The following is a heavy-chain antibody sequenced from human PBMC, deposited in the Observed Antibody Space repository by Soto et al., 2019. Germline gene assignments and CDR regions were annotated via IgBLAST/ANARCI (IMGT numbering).Heavy chain of an antibody. D-gene: IGHD3-16*01. Sequence: GGSLRLSCAASGFTFSGSAMHWVRQASGKGLEWVGRIRSKANSYATAYAASVKGRFTISRDDSKNTAYLQMNSLKTEDTAVYYCTRLSKDYIWGVPFDYWGQGTLVTVSS. CDR2: IRSKANSYAT. CDR1: GFTFSGSA. J-gene: IGHJ4*02. V-gene: IGHV3-73*01. CDR3: TRLSKDYIWGVPFDY.